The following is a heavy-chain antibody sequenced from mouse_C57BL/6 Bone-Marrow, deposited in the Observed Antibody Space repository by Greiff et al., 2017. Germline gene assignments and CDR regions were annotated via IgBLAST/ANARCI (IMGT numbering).Heavy chain of an antibody. CDR3: TRWLLRGGYYFDY. V-gene: IGHV1-5*01. CDR2: IYPGNSDT. CDR1: GYTFTSYW. J-gene: IGHJ2*01. D-gene: IGHD2-3*01. Sequence: VQLQQSGTVLARPGASVKMSCKTSGYTFTSYWMHWVKQRPGQGLEWIGAIYPGNSDTSYNQKFKGKAKLTAVTSASTAYMELSSLTNEDSAVYCGTRWLLRGGYYFDYGGQGTTLTVSS.